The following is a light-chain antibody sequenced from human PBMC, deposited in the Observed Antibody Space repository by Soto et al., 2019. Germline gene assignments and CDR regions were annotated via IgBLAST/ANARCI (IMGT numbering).Light chain of an antibody. CDR2: DAY. Sequence: ENVLTQSPATLSLSPWAGPTLSGRASQSINTYLAWYQQKPGQAPRLLIYDAYKRATGIPDRFSGSGSGTSFTLTISSLESEDFAVYYCQQRRSWQVTIGQGTRLDI. CDR3: QQRRSWQVT. V-gene: IGKV3D-11*02. CDR1: QSINTY. J-gene: IGKJ5*01.